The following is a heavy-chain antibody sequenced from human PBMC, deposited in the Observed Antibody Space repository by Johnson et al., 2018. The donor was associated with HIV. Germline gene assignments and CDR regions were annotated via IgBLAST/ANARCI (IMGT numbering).Heavy chain of an antibody. J-gene: IGHJ3*01. CDR1: GFTFSSYG. Sequence: QVQLVESGGGLVQPGGSLRLSCAASGFTFSSYGMHWVRQAPGKGLQWVAVISYNGTNKYYADSVKGRFTISRDNSKNTLYLEMNSLRVEDTAVYYCARGCRDGDTCDVFDVWGQGTGVTVSS. CDR2: ISYNGTNK. D-gene: IGHD5-24*01. CDR3: ARGCRDGDTCDVFDV. V-gene: IGHV3-30*03.